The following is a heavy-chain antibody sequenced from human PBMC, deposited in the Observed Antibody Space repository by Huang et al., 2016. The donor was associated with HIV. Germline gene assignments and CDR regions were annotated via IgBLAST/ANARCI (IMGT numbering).Heavy chain of an antibody. CDR1: GTSMTRSFFY. Sequence: QLRESGPGLVTPSETLSLTCSASGTSMTRSFFYWGWFRQPPGRGLGWIGSVHFLVKTYYTPALKVRVTIAIDTANNQYSRRLTSVTAADTAVYFCAREVRSVDTDRPDGYYYRGLDGWGQGTTVIVSS. CDR2: VHFLVKT. J-gene: IGHJ6*02. V-gene: IGHV4-39*02. CDR3: AREVRSVDTDRPDGYYYRGLDG. D-gene: IGHD2-2*03.